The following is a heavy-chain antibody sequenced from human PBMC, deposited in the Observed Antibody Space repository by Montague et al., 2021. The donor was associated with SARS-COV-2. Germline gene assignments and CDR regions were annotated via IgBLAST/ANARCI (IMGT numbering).Heavy chain of an antibody. CDR3: TREGYQVLWSDYYYYGMDV. J-gene: IGHJ6*02. CDR1: GGSFSGYY. CDR2: INHSGST. Sequence: SETLSLTCAIYGGSFSGYYWSWIRRPPGKGLEWIGEINHSGSTNCNPSLKSRVTISVDTSKNQFSLKLSSVTAADTAVYYCTREGYQVLWSDYYYYGMDVWGQGTTVTVSS. D-gene: IGHD2-2*01. V-gene: IGHV4-34*01.